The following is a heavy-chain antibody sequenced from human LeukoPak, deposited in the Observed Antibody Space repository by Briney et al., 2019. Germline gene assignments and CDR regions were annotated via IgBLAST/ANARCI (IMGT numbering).Heavy chain of an antibody. CDR2: INPNSGGT. V-gene: IGHV1-2*02. CDR1: GYNFTGNY. D-gene: IGHD5-12*01. Sequence: GSVKVSCKASGYNFTGNYMHWVRQAPGQGLEWMGWINPNSGGTNYAQKFQGRVTMTRDTSIGTAYMELRRLRSDDTAVYYCASTGGYSGYEVYYYYYYMDVWGKGTTVTVSS. CDR3: ASTGGYSGYEVYYYYYYMDV. J-gene: IGHJ6*03.